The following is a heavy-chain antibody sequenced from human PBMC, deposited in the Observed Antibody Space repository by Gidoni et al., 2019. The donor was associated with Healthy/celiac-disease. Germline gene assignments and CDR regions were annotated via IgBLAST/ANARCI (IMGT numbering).Heavy chain of an antibody. V-gene: IGHV3-53*02. D-gene: IGHD5-12*01. Sequence: EVQLVETGGGLIQPGGSLRLSCAASGSPVSSNYMSWVRQAPGKGLEWVSVIYSGGSTYYADSVKGRFTISRDNSKNTLYLQMNSLRAEDTAVYYCARGYSGYDSGDWFDPWGQGTLVTVSS. CDR3: ARGYSGYDSGDWFDP. CDR2: IYSGGST. CDR1: GSPVSSNY. J-gene: IGHJ5*02.